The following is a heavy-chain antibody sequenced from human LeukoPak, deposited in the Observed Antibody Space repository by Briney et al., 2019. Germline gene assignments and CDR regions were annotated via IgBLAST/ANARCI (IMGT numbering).Heavy chain of an antibody. CDR3: ARGTVVPWGRAFDI. J-gene: IGHJ3*02. D-gene: IGHD3-22*01. CDR1: GFTFSSYG. Sequence: PGGSLRLSCAASGFTFSSYGMHWVRQAPGKGLEWVAVISYDGSNKYYADSVKGRFTISRDNSKNTLYLQMNSLRAEDTAVYYCARGTVVPWGRAFDIWGQGTMVTVSS. V-gene: IGHV3-30*03. CDR2: ISYDGSNK.